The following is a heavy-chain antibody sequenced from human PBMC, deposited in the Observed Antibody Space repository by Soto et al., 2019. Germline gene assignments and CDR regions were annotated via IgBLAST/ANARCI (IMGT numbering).Heavy chain of an antibody. J-gene: IGHJ4*02. Sequence: QVQLVQSGAEVKKPGAAVKVSCKASFYTFTSYGITWVRQAPGQGLEWKGWISAYNGNTNYAQKLQGRVTMTTDTATTTAYVELGGLRSDETAVYFCARERVMFRGSESDFDYWGQGTLVTVSS. CDR3: ARERVMFRGSESDFDY. D-gene: IGHD3-10*01. CDR1: FYTFTSYG. CDR2: ISAYNGNT. V-gene: IGHV1-18*01.